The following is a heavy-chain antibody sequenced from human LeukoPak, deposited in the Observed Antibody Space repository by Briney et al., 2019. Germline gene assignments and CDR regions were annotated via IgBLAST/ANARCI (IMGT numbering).Heavy chain of an antibody. D-gene: IGHD6-13*01. CDR2: IYYSGST. V-gene: IGHV4-59*01. Sequence: SETLSLTCTVSGGSISIYYWSWIRQPPGKGLEWIGYIYYSGSTNYNPSLKSRVTISVDTSKNQFSLKLSSVTAADTAVYYCARGYSSWNPWGQGTLVTVSS. J-gene: IGHJ1*01. CDR1: GGSISIYY. CDR3: ARGYSSWNP.